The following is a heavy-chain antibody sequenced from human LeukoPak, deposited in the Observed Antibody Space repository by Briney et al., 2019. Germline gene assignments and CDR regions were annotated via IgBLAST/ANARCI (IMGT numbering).Heavy chain of an antibody. V-gene: IGHV6-1*01. CDR1: GDSVSSNSVT. J-gene: IGHJ4*02. CDR3: AGTASYFRY. CDR2: TYYRSKWYN. Sequence: SQTLSLTCAISGDSVSSNSVTWTWIGQSPSRGLEWLGRTYYRSKWYNDYAVSVKSRITINPDTSKNQFSLQLNSVTPEDTAVYYCAGTASYFRYWGQGTLVTVSS. D-gene: IGHD1-26*01.